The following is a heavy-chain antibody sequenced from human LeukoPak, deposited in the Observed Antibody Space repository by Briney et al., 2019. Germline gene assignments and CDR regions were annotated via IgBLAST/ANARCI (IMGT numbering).Heavy chain of an antibody. D-gene: IGHD3-3*01. J-gene: IGHJ4*02. Sequence: SETLSLTCTVSGGSISSYFWIWIRQPAGKGLEWIGRIYTSGSTNYNPSLKSRVTISADKSTNQFSLKLSSVTAADTAVYYCARDRFGDLNYFDYWGQGTLVTVSS. CDR1: GGSISSYF. CDR2: IYTSGST. CDR3: ARDRFGDLNYFDY. V-gene: IGHV4-4*07.